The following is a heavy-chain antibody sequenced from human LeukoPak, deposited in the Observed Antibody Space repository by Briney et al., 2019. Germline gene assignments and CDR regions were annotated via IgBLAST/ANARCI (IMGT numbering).Heavy chain of an antibody. Sequence: GGSLRLSCAASGFTVSSNYMSWVRQAPGKGLEWVSVIYSGGSTYYADSVKGRFTISRDNSKNTLYLQMNSLRAEDTAVYYCATTGYSYGYGFFDYWGKGTLVTVSS. D-gene: IGHD5-18*01. J-gene: IGHJ4*02. CDR1: GFTVSSNY. CDR2: IYSGGST. V-gene: IGHV3-53*01. CDR3: ATTGYSYGYGFFDY.